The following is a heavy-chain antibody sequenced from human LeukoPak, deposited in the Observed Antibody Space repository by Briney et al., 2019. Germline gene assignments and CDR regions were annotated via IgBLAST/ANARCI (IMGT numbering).Heavy chain of an antibody. Sequence: DSVKGRFTISRDNAKNTLYLHMHSLRPEDTAVYYCTRSPYSSSWTFEYWGQGTLVSVPS. D-gene: IGHD6-13*01. V-gene: IGHV3-74*01. J-gene: IGHJ4*02. CDR3: TRSPYSSSWTFEY.